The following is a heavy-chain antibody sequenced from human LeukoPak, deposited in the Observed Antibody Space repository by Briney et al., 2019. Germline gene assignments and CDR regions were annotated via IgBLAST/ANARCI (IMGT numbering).Heavy chain of an antibody. CDR2: IYHSGST. D-gene: IGHD6-6*01. CDR1: GGSISSGDYY. Sequence: SQTLSLTCTVSGGSISSGDYYWSWIRQPPGKGLEWIGYIYHSGSTYYNPSLKSRVTISVDRSKNQFSLKLSSVTAADTAVYYCARDRYSSSDNRWFDPWGQGTLVTVSS. CDR3: ARDRYSSSDNRWFDP. V-gene: IGHV4-30-4*08. J-gene: IGHJ5*02.